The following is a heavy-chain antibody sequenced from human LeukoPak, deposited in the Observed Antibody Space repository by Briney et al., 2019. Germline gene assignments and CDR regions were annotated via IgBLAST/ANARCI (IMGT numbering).Heavy chain of an antibody. CDR1: GDSVSSKNGA. J-gene: IGHJ5*02. CDR2: TYYRSKWYN. Sequence: SQTLSVTCAISGDSVSSKNGAWNWIRQSPSRGLEWLGRTYYRSKWYNDYAVSVQGRITINPDTSKNQFSLQLNSVTPEDTAVYYCARLSCSDAVCPTLPYNHFDPWGQGTLVIVST. CDR3: ARLSCSDAVCPTLPYNHFDP. D-gene: IGHD2-15*01. V-gene: IGHV6-1*01.